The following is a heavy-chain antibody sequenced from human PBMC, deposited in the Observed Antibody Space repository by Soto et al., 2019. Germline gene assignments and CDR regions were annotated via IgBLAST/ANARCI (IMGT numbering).Heavy chain of an antibody. V-gene: IGHV4-39*01. Sequence: QLQLQESGPGLVKPSETLSLTCTVSGGSITSSYYWGWIRQPPGKGLEWIGSIYYSGSTYYNPSLKSRVTISVDTSRNQFFLKLSSVTAADTAVYYCATIPATTILTDYWGQGTLVTVSS. CDR1: GGSITSSYY. CDR2: IYYSGST. CDR3: ATIPATTILTDY. D-gene: IGHD2-2*02. J-gene: IGHJ4*02.